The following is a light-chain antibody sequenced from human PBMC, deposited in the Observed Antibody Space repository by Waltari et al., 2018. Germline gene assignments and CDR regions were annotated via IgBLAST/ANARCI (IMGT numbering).Light chain of an antibody. CDR2: EGS. V-gene: IGLV2-23*01. CDR1: SSGVGSYNL. Sequence: QSALTQPASVSGSPGQSITISCTGTSSGVGSYNLVSLYQQHPGKAPKLMIYEGSKRPSGVSNRFSGSKSGNTASLTISGLQAEDEADYYCCSYAGAVFGGGTKLTIL. J-gene: IGLJ3*02. CDR3: CSYAGAV.